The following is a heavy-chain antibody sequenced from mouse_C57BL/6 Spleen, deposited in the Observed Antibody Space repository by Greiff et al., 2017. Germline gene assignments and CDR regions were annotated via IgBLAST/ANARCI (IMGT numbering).Heavy chain of an antibody. CDR2: IDPSDSST. D-gene: IGHD2-2*01. J-gene: IGHJ4*01. Sequence: QVQLQQPGAELVMPGASVKLSCKASGYTFTSYWMHWVKQRHGQGLEWIGEIDPSDSSTNYNQKFKGKSTLTVDKSSSTAYMQLSSLTSEDSAVYYCARGGYDYAMDYWGQGTSVTVSS. CDR3: ARGGYDYAMDY. CDR1: GYTFTSYW. V-gene: IGHV1-69*01.